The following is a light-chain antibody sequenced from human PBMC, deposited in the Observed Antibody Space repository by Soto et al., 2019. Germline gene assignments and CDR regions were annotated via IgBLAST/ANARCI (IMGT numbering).Light chain of an antibody. CDR3: QQYGTSRWT. Sequence: EIVLTQSPGTLSLSPGERATLSCRASQSVSGTYLAWYQQKPGQAPRLLIYGASSRATGIPDRFSGSGSGTDFTLTISRLEPEDFAVYYWQQYGTSRWTFGQGTKVDIK. CDR1: QSVSGTY. CDR2: GAS. V-gene: IGKV3-20*01. J-gene: IGKJ1*01.